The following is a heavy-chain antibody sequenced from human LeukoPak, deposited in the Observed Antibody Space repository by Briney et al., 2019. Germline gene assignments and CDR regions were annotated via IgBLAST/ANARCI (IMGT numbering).Heavy chain of an antibody. CDR2: IYYSGST. D-gene: IGHD3-9*01. Sequence: SETLSLTCTVSGGSISSHYWSWIRQPPGKGLEWSGYIYYSGSTNYNPSLKSRVTISVDTSKNQFSLKLSSVTAADTAVYYCARALRYFDWSTAGYYYYMDVWGKGTTVTVSS. CDR3: ARALRYFDWSTAGYYYYMDV. J-gene: IGHJ6*03. V-gene: IGHV4-59*11. CDR1: GGSISSHY.